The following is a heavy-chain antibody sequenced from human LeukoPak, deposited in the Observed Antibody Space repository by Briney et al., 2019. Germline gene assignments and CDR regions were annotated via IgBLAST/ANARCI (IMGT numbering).Heavy chain of an antibody. CDR1: GGTFSSYA. D-gene: IGHD3-22*01. Sequence: SVNVSCKASGGTFSSYAISWVRQAPGQGLEWMGGIIPIFGTANYAQKFQGRVTITADESTSTAYMELSSLRSEDTAVYYCARSPTRITMIVVAPGAFDIWGQGTMVTVSS. V-gene: IGHV1-69*13. CDR2: IIPIFGTA. CDR3: ARSPTRITMIVVAPGAFDI. J-gene: IGHJ3*02.